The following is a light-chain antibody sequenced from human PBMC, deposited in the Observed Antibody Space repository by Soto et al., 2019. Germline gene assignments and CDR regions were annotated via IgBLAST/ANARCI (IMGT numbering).Light chain of an antibody. CDR1: QSLVYNEGNTY. J-gene: IGKJ5*01. Sequence: DVVMTQSPLSLPVTLGQPASISCRSSQSLVYNEGNTYLNWFHQRPGQSPRRLIYGVSNRYSGAPDRFSGSGSGTDFTLRISRVEAEYGGVYYCMQGRHWPITCGQGTRLEIK. CDR2: GVS. CDR3: MQGRHWPIT. V-gene: IGKV2-30*01.